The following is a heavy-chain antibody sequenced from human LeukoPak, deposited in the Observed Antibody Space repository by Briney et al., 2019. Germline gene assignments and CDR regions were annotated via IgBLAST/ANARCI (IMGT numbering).Heavy chain of an antibody. CDR3: SSSHPVYYYYYGMDV. D-gene: IGHD6-6*01. J-gene: IGHJ6*02. CDR2: IIPILGIA. CDR1: GGTFSSYT. V-gene: IGHV1-69*02. Sequence: ASVKVSCKASGGTFSSYTISWVRQAPGQGLEWMGWIIPILGIANYAQKFQVRVTITADKSTSTAYMELSSLRSEDTAVYYCSSSHPVYYYYYGMDVWGQGTSVTVSS.